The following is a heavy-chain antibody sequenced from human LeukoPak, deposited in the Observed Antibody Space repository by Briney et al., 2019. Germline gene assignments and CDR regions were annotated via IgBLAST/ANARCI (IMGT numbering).Heavy chain of an antibody. CDR2: INHSGST. CDR1: GGSFSGYY. V-gene: IGHV4-34*01. J-gene: IGHJ4*02. CDR3: ARGRVTMVRGVFPFDY. Sequence: PSETLSLTCAVYGGSFSGYYWSWIRQPPGKGLEWIGEINHSGSTNYNPSLKSRVTISADTSKNQFSLKLSSVTAADTAVYYCARGRVTMVRGVFPFDYWGQGTLVTVSS. D-gene: IGHD3-10*01.